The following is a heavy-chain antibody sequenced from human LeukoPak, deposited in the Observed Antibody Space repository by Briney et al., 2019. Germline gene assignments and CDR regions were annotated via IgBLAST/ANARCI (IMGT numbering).Heavy chain of an antibody. CDR1: GVSKSTFY. J-gene: IGHJ5*02. V-gene: IGHV4-4*07. Sequence: SETLSLTCNVSGVSKSTFYMSWIRQPAGKGLEWIGRIETTGSTNYNPSLKSRVTMSVDTSKRHFSLRLTPVTAADAAVYYCAVDDRGFDPWGQGTLVTVSS. CDR3: AVDDRGFDP. D-gene: IGHD3-22*01. CDR2: IETTGST.